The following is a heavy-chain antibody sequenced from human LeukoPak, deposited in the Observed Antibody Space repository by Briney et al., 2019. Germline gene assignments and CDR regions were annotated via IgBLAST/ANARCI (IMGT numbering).Heavy chain of an antibody. Sequence: SETLSLTCTVSGGSISSYYWSWIRQPPGKGLEWIGYISYSGSTNYNPSLKSRVTISVDTSKNQFSLKLRFVTAADTAVYYCARVRCSGGSCPYYYYYYYMDVWGKGTTVTVSS. CDR2: ISYSGST. V-gene: IGHV4-59*12. D-gene: IGHD2-15*01. J-gene: IGHJ6*03. CDR3: ARVRCSGGSCPYYYYYYYMDV. CDR1: GGSISSYY.